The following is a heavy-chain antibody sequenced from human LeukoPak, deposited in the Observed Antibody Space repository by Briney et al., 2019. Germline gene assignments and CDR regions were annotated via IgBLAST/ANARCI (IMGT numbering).Heavy chain of an antibody. J-gene: IGHJ4*02. V-gene: IGHV4-34*01. CDR1: GGSISSYY. Sequence: SETLSLTCTVSGGSISSYYWSWIRQPPGKGLEWIGEINHSGSTNYNPSLKSRVTISVDTSKNQFSLKLSSVTAADTAVYYCARVKKAGFDYWGQGTLVTVSS. D-gene: IGHD6-19*01. CDR3: ARVKKAGFDY. CDR2: INHSGST.